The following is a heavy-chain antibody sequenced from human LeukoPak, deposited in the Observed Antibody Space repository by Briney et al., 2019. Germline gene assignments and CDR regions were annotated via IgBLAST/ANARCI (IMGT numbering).Heavy chain of an antibody. J-gene: IGHJ4*02. CDR3: ARSAVGRYYDSSGYYPLFVY. CDR1: GYTFTGYY. Sequence: GASVKVSCKASGYTFTGYYMHWVRQAPGQGLEWMGWINPNSGGTNYAQKFQGRVTMTRDTSISTAYMELSRLRSDDTAVYYCARSAVGRYYDSSGYYPLFVYWGQGTLVTVSS. CDR2: INPNSGGT. V-gene: IGHV1-2*02. D-gene: IGHD3-22*01.